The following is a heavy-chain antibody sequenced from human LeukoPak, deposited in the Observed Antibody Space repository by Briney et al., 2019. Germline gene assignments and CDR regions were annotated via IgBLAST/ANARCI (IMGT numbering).Heavy chain of an antibody. CDR2: ISSSSSYI. Sequence: GGSLRLSCAASGFTFSSYSMNWVRQAPREGLEWVSSISSSSSYIYYADSVKGRFTISRDNAKNSLYLQMNSLRAEDTAVYYCARAFMYSSSWDDYWGQGTLVTVSS. J-gene: IGHJ4*02. D-gene: IGHD6-13*01. CDR3: ARAFMYSSSWDDY. CDR1: GFTFSSYS. V-gene: IGHV3-21*01.